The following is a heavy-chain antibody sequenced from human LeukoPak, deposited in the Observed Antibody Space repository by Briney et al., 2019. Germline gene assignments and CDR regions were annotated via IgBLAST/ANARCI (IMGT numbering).Heavy chain of an antibody. Sequence: SETLSLTCAVYGGSFSGYYWSWIRQPPGKGLEWIGEINHSGSTNYNPSLKSRVTISVDTSKNQFSLKLSSVTTADTAVYYCARDWTGLAAAGTGYFQHWGQGTLVTVSS. CDR2: INHSGST. CDR1: GGSFSGYY. CDR3: ARDWTGLAAAGTGYFQH. V-gene: IGHV4-34*01. D-gene: IGHD6-13*01. J-gene: IGHJ1*01.